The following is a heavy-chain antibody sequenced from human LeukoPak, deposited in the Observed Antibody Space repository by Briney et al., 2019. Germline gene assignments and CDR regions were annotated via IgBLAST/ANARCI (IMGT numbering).Heavy chain of an antibody. CDR1: GFTFSTYN. CDR3: ATKADWGSPWSYFDY. D-gene: IGHD7-27*01. V-gene: IGHV3-21*01. J-gene: IGHJ4*02. CDR2: ISSSSSYI. Sequence: PGGSLRLSCAASGFTFSTYNINWVRQAPGKGLEWVSSISSSSSYIYYADSVKGRFTISRDNAKNSLYLQMNSLRAEDTAVYYCATKADWGSPWSYFDYWGQGSLVTVSS.